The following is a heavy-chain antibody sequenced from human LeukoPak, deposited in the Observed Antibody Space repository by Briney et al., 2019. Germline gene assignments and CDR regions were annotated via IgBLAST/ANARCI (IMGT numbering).Heavy chain of an antibody. CDR1: GYTLTELS. D-gene: IGHD3-3*01. CDR2: FDPEDGET. J-gene: IGHJ4*02. V-gene: IGHV1-24*01. CDR3: ARDREKKGTFGVVIMAIDY. Sequence: ASVKVSCKVSGYTLTELSMHWVRQAPGKGLEWMGGFDPEDGETIYAQKFQGRVTMTEDTSTDTAYMELSRLRSDDTAVYYCARDREKKGTFGVVIMAIDYWGQGTLVTVSS.